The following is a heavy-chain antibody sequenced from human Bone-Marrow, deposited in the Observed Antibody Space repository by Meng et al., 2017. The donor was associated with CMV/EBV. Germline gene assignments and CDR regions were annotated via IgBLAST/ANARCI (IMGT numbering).Heavy chain of an antibody. CDR2: ISAYHGNT. V-gene: IGHV1-18*04. D-gene: IGHD6-13*01. Sequence: ASVKVSCKASGYTFTGYYMHWVRQAPGQGLEWMGWISAYHGNTNYAQTLQGRVTMTTDTSTSTAYLELRSLRSDDTAVNYCARDLGPWSSWSLLGDYWGQGTLVTVSS. CDR1: GYTFTGYY. J-gene: IGHJ4*02. CDR3: ARDLGPWSSWSLLGDY.